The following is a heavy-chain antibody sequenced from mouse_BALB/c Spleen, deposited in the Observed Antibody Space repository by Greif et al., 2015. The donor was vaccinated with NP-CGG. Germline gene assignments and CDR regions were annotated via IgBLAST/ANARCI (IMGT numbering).Heavy chain of an antibody. CDR2: MNYRGYT. J-gene: IGHJ3*01. Sequence: EVHLVESGPDLVKPSQSLSLTCTVTGYSITSGYSWHWIRQFPGNKLEWMGYMNYRGYTDYNPSLKSRISITRDTSKNQFSLQLNSVTTEDTATYYCARRGDMYDGRFAYWGQGTLVTVSA. CDR3: ARRGDMYDGRFAY. V-gene: IGHV3-1*02. D-gene: IGHD2-14*01. CDR1: GYSITSGYS.